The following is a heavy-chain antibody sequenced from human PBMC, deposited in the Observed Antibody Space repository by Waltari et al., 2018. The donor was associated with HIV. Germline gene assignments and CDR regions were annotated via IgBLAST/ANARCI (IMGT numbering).Heavy chain of an antibody. Sequence: QVQLVESGGGVVQPGRSLRLSCVASGFTFKNFAMNWVRQAPGKGLEWVGNIYYDGSKKFYGDSVRGRFTISRDNSKQILYLQMNSLRVEDTALYYCARDYNYAPDYSGQGTLVVVSS. D-gene: IGHD5-18*01. J-gene: IGHJ4*02. CDR3: ARDYNYAPDY. V-gene: IGHV3-33*01. CDR1: GFTFKNFA. CDR2: IYYDGSKK.